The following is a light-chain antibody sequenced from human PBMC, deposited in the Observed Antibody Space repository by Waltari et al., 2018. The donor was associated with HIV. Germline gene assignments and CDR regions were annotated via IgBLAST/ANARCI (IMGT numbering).Light chain of an antibody. CDR3: AAWDDSLKNYV. J-gene: IGLJ1*01. CDR1: SSNIGRNY. V-gene: IGLV1-47*01. CDR2: TNK. Sequence: QSVLTQPPSASGTPGQRVAISCSGSSSNIGRNYVSWYQQVPGAAPKLLLYTNKQRHSGVPDRFAGSKSGASASMAISGLRSDDEADYYCAAWDDSLKNYVFGTGTRVTVL.